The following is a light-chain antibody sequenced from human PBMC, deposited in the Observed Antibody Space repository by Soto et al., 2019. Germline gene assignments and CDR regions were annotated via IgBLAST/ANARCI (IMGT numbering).Light chain of an antibody. CDR2: DAS. CDR3: QQYNSYSRT. Sequence: DIKMTQSPSTLSASVGERATLSCRASQTISSRLALYQQKPGKDPKFLIYDASSMKSGVPPRFGGSGSGTEVTLTISSLQPDDFATYYCQQYNSYSRTFGQGTKVDI. J-gene: IGKJ1*01. CDR1: QTISSR. V-gene: IGKV1-5*01.